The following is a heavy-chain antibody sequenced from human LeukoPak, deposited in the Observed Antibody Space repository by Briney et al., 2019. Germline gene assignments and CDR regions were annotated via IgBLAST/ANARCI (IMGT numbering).Heavy chain of an antibody. J-gene: IGHJ4*02. CDR3: ARTSLWFGELLVDY. V-gene: IGHV4-34*01. Sequence: PSETLSPTCAVYGGSFRGYYWSWIRQPPGKGLEWIGTIYYNGNSYYYNPSLKSRVTISVDTSKNQFSLKLSSVTAADTAVYYCARTSLWFGELLVDYWGQGTLVTVSS. CDR2: IYYNGNSY. CDR1: GGSFRGYY. D-gene: IGHD3-10*01.